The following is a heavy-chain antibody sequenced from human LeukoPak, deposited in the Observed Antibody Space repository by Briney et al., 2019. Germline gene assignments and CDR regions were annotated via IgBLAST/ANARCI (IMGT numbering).Heavy chain of an antibody. V-gene: IGHV3-66*01. CDR1: GFSVSNNY. CDR3: ARVMNSYDSSGYFDS. J-gene: IGHJ5*01. D-gene: IGHD3-22*01. Sequence: GGSLRLSCAASGFSVSNNYMSWVGQAPGKGLEWVSVIYSGGSTFYADSVKGRFTISRDNSKNTLYLQMNSLRAEDTAVFYCARVMNSYDSSGYFDSWGQGTLVTVSS. CDR2: IYSGGST.